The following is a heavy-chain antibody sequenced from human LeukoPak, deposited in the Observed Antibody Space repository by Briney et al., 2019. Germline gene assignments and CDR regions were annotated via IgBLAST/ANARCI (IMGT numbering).Heavy chain of an antibody. J-gene: IGHJ4*02. CDR2: ISSSGSTI. D-gene: IGHD3-3*01. CDR1: GFTFSSYE. V-gene: IGHV3-48*03. Sequence: GGSLRLSCAASGFTFSSYEMNWVRQAPGKGLEWFSYISSSGSTIYYADSVKGRFTISRDNSKNTLYLQMGSLRPEDMGIYYCARGGSTIFGALFDNWGQGALVTVSS. CDR3: ARGGSTIFGALFDN.